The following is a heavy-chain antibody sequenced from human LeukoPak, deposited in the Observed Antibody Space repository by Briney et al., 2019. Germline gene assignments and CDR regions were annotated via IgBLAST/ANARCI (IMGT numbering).Heavy chain of an antibody. CDR2: ISSSGSTI. J-gene: IGHJ6*03. Sequence: GGSLRLSCAASGFTFSSYEMNWVRQAPGKGLEWVSYISSSGSTIYYADSVKGRFTISRDNAKNSLYLQMNSLRAEDTAVYYCARVYSSGWTYYYYYYMDVWGKGTTVTISS. D-gene: IGHD6-19*01. CDR1: GFTFSSYE. CDR3: ARVYSSGWTYYYYYYMDV. V-gene: IGHV3-48*03.